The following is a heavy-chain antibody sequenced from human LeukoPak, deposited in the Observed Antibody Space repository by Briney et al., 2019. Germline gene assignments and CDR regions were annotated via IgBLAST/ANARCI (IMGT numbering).Heavy chain of an antibody. Sequence: SVKVSCKASGGTFSSYAISWVRQAPGQGPEWMGRIIPILGIANYAQKFQGRVTITADKSTSTAYMELSSLRSEDTAVYYCAIRHDYSNYATYYYGMDVWGQGTTVTVSS. J-gene: IGHJ6*02. CDR1: GGTFSSYA. CDR2: IIPILGIA. CDR3: AIRHDYSNYATYYYGMDV. V-gene: IGHV1-69*04. D-gene: IGHD4-11*01.